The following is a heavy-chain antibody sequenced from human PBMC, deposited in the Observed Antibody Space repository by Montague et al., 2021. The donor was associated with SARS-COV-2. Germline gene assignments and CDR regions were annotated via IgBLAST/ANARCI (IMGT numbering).Heavy chain of an antibody. Sequence: SETLSLTCTVSGGSISSGDYYWSRIRQPPGKGLELIGSIHYIGNTYYNPSLESRVTISVDTSENQFSLKLRSVIAADTAVHYCARLLPDGTVVATDIPFDSWGQGTLVTVSS. CDR1: GGSISSGDYY. D-gene: IGHD2-21*02. CDR2: IHYIGNT. CDR3: ARLLPDGTVVATDIPFDS. J-gene: IGHJ4*02. V-gene: IGHV4-39*01.